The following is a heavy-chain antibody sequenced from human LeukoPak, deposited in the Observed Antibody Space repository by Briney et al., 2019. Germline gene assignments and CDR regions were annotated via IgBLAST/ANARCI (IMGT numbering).Heavy chain of an antibody. CDR3: ARVEVEMATIQGGDAFDI. J-gene: IGHJ3*02. CDR1: GGSISSSSYY. V-gene: IGHV4-39*07. D-gene: IGHD5-24*01. CDR2: IYYSGST. Sequence: SETLSLTCTVSGGSISSSSYYWGWIRQPAGKGLEWIGSIYYSGSTYYNPSLKSRVTISVDTSKNQFSLKLSSVTAADTAVYYRARVEVEMATIQGGDAFDIWGQGTMVTVSS.